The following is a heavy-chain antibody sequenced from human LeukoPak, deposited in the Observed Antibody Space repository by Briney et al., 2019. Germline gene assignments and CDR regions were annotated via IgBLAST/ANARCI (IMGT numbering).Heavy chain of an antibody. Sequence: SETLSLTCAVYGGSFSGFYWSWIRQPPGKGLEWIGEINHSGSTNYNPSLKSRVTISVDTSKNQFSLKLSSVTAADTAVYYCARGRARGYSTVGWFDPWGQGTLVTVSS. CDR3: ARGRARGYSTVGWFDP. CDR2: INHSGST. D-gene: IGHD6-13*01. J-gene: IGHJ5*02. CDR1: GGSFSGFY. V-gene: IGHV4-34*01.